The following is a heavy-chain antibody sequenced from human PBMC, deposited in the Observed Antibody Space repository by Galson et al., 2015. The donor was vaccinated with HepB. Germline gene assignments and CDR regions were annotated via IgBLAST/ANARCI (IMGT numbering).Heavy chain of an antibody. J-gene: IGHJ4*02. CDR2: INAGNGNT. D-gene: IGHD5-18*01. V-gene: IGHV1-3*01. Sequence: SVKVSCKASGYTFTSYAMHWVRQAPGQRLEWMGWINAGNGNTKYSQKFQGRVTITRDTSASTAYMELSSLRSEDTAVYYCARNSYGYLFSDYWGQGTLVTVSS. CDR3: ARNSYGYLFSDY. CDR1: GYTFTSYA.